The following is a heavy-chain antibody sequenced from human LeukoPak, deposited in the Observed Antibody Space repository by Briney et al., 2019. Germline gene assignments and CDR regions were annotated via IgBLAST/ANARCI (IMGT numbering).Heavy chain of an antibody. J-gene: IGHJ3*02. V-gene: IGHV3-7*01. D-gene: IGHD3-10*01. CDR1: GFTFSSYW. CDR2: IKQDGSEK. CDR3: ARDRLLVLWFGGQSPDAFDI. Sequence: PGGSLRLSCAASGFTFSSYWMSWVRQAPGKGLEWVANIKQDGSEKYYVDSVKGRFTISRDNAKNSLYLQMNSLRAEDTAVYYCARDRLLVLWFGGQSPDAFDIWGQGTMVTVSS.